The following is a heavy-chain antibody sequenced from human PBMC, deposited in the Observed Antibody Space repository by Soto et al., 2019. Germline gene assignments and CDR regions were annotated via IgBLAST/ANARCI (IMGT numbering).Heavy chain of an antibody. CDR2: IYYSGST. CDR1: GGSISSYY. D-gene: IGHD3-22*01. CDR3: ASYHYDSSGYPAVYFDY. Sequence: PSETLSLTCTVSGGSISSYYWSWIRQPPGKGLEWIGYIYYSGSTNYNPSLKSRVTISVDTSKNQFSLKLSSVTAADTAVYYCASYHYDSSGYPAVYFDYWGQGTLVTVSS. J-gene: IGHJ4*02. V-gene: IGHV4-59*01.